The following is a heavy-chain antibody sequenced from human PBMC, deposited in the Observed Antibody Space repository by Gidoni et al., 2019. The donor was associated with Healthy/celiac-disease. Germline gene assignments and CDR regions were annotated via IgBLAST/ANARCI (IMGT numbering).Heavy chain of an antibody. Sequence: QVQLVQSGAEVKKPVSSVKVSCKASGGPFSSYAISWVRQAPGQGLEWMGGIIPIFGTANYEQKFQGRVTITADESTSTAYRELSSLRSEDTAVYYCAVTPGVLYGMDVWGQGTTVTVSS. CDR1: GGPFSSYA. J-gene: IGHJ6*02. D-gene: IGHD3-10*01. CDR3: AVTPGVLYGMDV. V-gene: IGHV1-69*01. CDR2: IIPIFGTA.